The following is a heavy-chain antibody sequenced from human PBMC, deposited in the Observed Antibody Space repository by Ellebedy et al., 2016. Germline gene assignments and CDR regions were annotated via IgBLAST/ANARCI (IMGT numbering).Heavy chain of an antibody. J-gene: IGHJ4*02. V-gene: IGHV4-34*01. CDR2: INHSGST. CDR1: GGSFSGYY. CDR3: ARGPRYYDILTGYYRPRDLYYFDY. D-gene: IGHD3-9*01. Sequence: SETLSLTXAVYGGSFSGYYWSWIRQPPGKGLEWIGEINHSGSTNYNPSLKSRVTISVDTSKNQFSLKLSSVTAADTAVYYCARGPRYYDILTGYYRPRDLYYFDYWGQGTLVTVSS.